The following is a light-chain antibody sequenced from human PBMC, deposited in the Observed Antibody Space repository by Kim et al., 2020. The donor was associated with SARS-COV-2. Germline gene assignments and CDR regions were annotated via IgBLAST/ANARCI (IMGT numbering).Light chain of an antibody. CDR2: DVS. CDR3: SSYTTSGTVV. Sequence: GQSIAISCTGTSSDVGNYNFVSWYQQHPGKAPILMIYDVSNRPSGVSNRFSGSKSGNTASLTISGLQAEDEADYYCSSYTTSGTVVFGGGTKLTVL. J-gene: IGLJ3*02. V-gene: IGLV2-14*03. CDR1: SSDVGNYNF.